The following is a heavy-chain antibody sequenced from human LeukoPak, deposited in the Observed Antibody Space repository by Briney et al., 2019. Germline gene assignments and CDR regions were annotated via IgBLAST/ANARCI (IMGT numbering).Heavy chain of an antibody. CDR2: IYYSGST. J-gene: IGHJ4*02. CDR1: GGSITSYH. CDR3: ARGSRDGYNHFDY. Sequence: SETLSLTCTISGGSITSYHWSWIRQPPGKGLEWIGYIYYSGSTYYNPSLKSRVTISVDTSKNQFSLNLRSVTAADTAVYYCARGSRDGYNHFDYWGQGTLVTVSS. V-gene: IGHV4-59*01. D-gene: IGHD5-24*01.